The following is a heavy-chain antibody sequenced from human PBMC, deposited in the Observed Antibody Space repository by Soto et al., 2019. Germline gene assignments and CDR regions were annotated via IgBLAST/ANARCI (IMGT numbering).Heavy chain of an antibody. D-gene: IGHD3-9*01. Sequence: GGSLRLSCTASGFTFGDYAMSWFRQAPGKGLEWVGFIRSKAYGGTTEYAASVKGRFTISRDDSKSIAYLQMNSLKTEDTAVYYCTREKAFGVLRYFDWSPFDYWGQGTLVTVSS. CDR1: GFTFGDYA. CDR2: IRSKAYGGTT. J-gene: IGHJ4*02. CDR3: TREKAFGVLRYFDWSPFDY. V-gene: IGHV3-49*03.